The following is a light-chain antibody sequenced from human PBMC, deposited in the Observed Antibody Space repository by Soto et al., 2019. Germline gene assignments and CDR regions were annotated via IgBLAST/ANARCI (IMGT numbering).Light chain of an antibody. Sequence: ALAQPASVSGSPGQSITISCTGTSSDVGGYKFVSWYQQHPGKAPKLMIYEVNNRPSGVSNRFSGSKSGNTASLTISGLQAEDEADYYCSSYTTSSTLEVFGTGTKVTVL. CDR1: SSDVGGYKF. V-gene: IGLV2-14*01. J-gene: IGLJ1*01. CDR2: EVN. CDR3: SSYTTSSTLEV.